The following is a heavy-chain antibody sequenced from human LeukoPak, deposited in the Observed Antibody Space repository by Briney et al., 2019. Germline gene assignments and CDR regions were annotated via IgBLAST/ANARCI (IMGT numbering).Heavy chain of an antibody. CDR2: IYSSGST. V-gene: IGHV4-4*08. J-gene: IGHJ4*02. CDR3: ARDGTSGSNPY. CDR1: GGSIRGYY. Sequence: SETLSLTCTVSGGSIRGYYCNWLRQPPGEGLEWIGFIYSSGSTAYNPSLKSRVTISVDTSKNQFSLKLSSVTAADTAVYYCARDGTSGSNPYWGQGTLVTVSS. D-gene: IGHD1-26*01.